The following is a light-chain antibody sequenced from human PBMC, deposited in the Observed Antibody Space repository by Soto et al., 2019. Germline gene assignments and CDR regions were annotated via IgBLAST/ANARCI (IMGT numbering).Light chain of an antibody. J-gene: IGKJ3*01. CDR3: QQLNSYPT. Sequence: DIQLTQSPSFLSASVGDRVTITCRASQDISSYLAWYQQKPGKAPKLLIYAASTLQNGVPSRFSGSGSGTEFTLTISSLQPEDFATYYCQQLNSYPTFGPGTRWISN. V-gene: IGKV1-9*01. CDR1: QDISSY. CDR2: AAS.